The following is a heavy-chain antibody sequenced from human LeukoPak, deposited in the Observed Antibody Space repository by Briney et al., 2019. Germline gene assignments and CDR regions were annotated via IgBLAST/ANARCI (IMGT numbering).Heavy chain of an antibody. J-gene: IGHJ6*02. CDR1: GFMFSTSS. CDR3: ARDFDLDGSGSRYYSGMDL. Sequence: GGSLRLSCAASGFMFSTSSMNWVRQAPGKGLEWVASVRSSSSEIYYADPVKGRFTISRDNAKKSLYLHMNSLRAEDTAVYYCARDFDLDGSGSRYYSGMDLWGQGTTVTVSS. V-gene: IGHV3-21*01. CDR2: VRSSSSEI. D-gene: IGHD3-10*01.